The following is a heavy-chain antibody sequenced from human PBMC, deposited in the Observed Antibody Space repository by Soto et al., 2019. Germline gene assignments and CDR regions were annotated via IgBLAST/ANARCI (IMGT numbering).Heavy chain of an antibody. CDR3: ARDYYDSSGHFHDAFDI. D-gene: IGHD3-22*01. CDR2: IYHSGST. Sequence: SETLSLTCAVSGGSISSGGYSWSWIRQPPGKGLEWIGYIYHSGSTYYNPSLKSRVTISVDRSKNQFSLKLSSVTAADTAVYYCARDYYDSSGHFHDAFDIWGQGXMVTV. CDR1: GGSISSGGYS. V-gene: IGHV4-30-2*01. J-gene: IGHJ3*02.